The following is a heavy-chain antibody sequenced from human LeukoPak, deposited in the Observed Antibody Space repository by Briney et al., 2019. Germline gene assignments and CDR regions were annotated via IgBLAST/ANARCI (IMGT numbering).Heavy chain of an antibody. CDR1: GYSISTGYY. D-gene: IGHD5-24*01. V-gene: IGHV4-38-2*02. CDR3: ARDPVATIWLNDAFDI. CDR2: FYHGGST. J-gene: IGHJ3*02. Sequence: PSETLSLTCTVSGYSISTGYYWDWIRQPPGKGLEWIGTFYHGGSTYYNPSLKSRVTISVDTSKNQFSLNLTSVTAADTAVYYCARDPVATIWLNDAFDIWGQGTMATVSS.